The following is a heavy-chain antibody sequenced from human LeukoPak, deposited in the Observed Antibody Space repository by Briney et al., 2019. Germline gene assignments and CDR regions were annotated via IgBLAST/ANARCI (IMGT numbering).Heavy chain of an antibody. J-gene: IGHJ6*03. CDR3: TTDVGAIPYYYYYYMDV. CDR2: IGTSTSYI. V-gene: IGHV3-21*03. Sequence: PGGSLRLSCAASGFTFSTYIMNWVRQTPGKGLEWVSSIGTSTSYIYYADSVKGRFTISRDNAKNSLYLQMNSLKTEDTAVYYCTTDVGAIPYYYYYYMDVWGKGTTVTVSS. CDR1: GFTFSTYI. D-gene: IGHD1-26*01.